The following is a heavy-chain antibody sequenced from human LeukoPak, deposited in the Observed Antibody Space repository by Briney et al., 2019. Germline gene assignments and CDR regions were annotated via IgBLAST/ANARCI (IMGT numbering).Heavy chain of an antibody. CDR3: ARNRGYGYYFAY. D-gene: IGHD5-12*01. J-gene: IGHJ4*02. CDR1: GFTFSSYA. V-gene: IGHV3-23*01. CDR2: ISGSGGST. Sequence: PGGSLRLSCAASGFTFSSYAMSWVRQAPGKGLEWVSAISGSGGSTYYADSVKGRFTISRDNSKNTLYLQMTSLRAEDTAVYYWARNRGYGYYFAYWGRGPLVTVPS.